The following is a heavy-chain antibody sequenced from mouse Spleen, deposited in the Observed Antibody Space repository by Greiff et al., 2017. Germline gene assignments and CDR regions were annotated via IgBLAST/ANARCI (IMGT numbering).Heavy chain of an antibody. D-gene: IGHD2-12*01. Sequence: QVQLKESGAELVKPGASVKISCKASGYAFSSYWMNWVKQRPGKGLEWIGQIYPGDGDTNYNGKFKGKATLTADKSSSTAYMQLSSLTSEDSAVYFCARSYYTPEGFAYWGQGTLVTVSA. CDR2: IYPGDGDT. J-gene: IGHJ3*01. V-gene: IGHV1-80*01. CDR1: GYAFSSYW. CDR3: ARSYYTPEGFAY.